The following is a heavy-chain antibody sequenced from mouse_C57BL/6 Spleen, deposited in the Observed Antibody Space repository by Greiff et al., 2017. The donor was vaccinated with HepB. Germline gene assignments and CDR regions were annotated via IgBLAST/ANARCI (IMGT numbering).Heavy chain of an antibody. CDR1: GYTFTDYY. CDR2: INPNNGGT. J-gene: IGHJ4*01. CDR3: ARNNYYGSRGAMDY. V-gene: IGHV1-26*01. Sequence: EVQLQQSGPELVKPGASVKISCKASGYTFTDYYMNWVKQSHGKSLEWIGDINPNNGGTSYNQKFKGKATLTVDKSSSTAYMELRSLTSEDSAVYYCARNNYYGSRGAMDYWGQGTSVTVSS. D-gene: IGHD1-1*01.